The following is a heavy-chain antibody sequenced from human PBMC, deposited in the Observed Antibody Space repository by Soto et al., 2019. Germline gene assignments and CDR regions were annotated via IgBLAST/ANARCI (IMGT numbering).Heavy chain of an antibody. D-gene: IGHD7-27*01. CDR1: GFILNNYA. V-gene: IGHV3-23*01. CDR2: IGGTEGDSDGVP. Sequence: VQLLESGGDLVQPGGSLILSCVASGFILNNYAMSWFRQAPGKGLEWVSTIGGTEGDSDGVPWYEDSVKGRFTMSRDSSANTLFLHMDKLRAEDADLYYCVKRGRNWGDCDFGGQWTTVVVSS. J-gene: IGHJ3*01. CDR3: VKRGRNWGDCDF.